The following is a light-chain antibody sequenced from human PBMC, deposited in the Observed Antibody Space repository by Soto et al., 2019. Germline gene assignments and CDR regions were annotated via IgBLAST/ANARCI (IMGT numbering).Light chain of an antibody. J-gene: IGLJ3*02. CDR2: TNN. CDR3: AAWDGSLQSWV. CDR1: SSNIGSHL. Sequence: QSVLTQPPSVSRTPGQRVTISCSGSSSNIGSHLVNWYQQVPGTAPRLLIYTNNQRPSGVPDRFSDSKSGTSASLAISGLQSEDEADYYCAAWDGSLQSWVFGGGTKVTVL. V-gene: IGLV1-44*01.